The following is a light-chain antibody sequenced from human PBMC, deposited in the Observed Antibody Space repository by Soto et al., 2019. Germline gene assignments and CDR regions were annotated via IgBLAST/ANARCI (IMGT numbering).Light chain of an antibody. J-gene: IGLJ1*01. V-gene: IGLV2-14*03. Sequence: SALPQPASLSGSPGQSITISCSGTSSDVGGYNYVFWYQHHPGKAPKLMIYDVSNRPSGVSNRFSGSKSGNTASLTISGLQAEDEADYYCSSYTSSSTYVFGTGTKVTVL. CDR1: SSDVGGYNY. CDR2: DVS. CDR3: SSYTSSSTYV.